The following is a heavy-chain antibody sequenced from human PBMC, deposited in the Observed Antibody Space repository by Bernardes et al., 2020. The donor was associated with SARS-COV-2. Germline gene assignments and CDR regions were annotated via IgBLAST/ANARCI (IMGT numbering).Heavy chain of an antibody. CDR1: GISFSNYA. CDR2: ITGSGGST. D-gene: IGHD6-13*01. J-gene: IGHJ4*02. V-gene: IGHV3-23*01. Sequence: GGSLSLSCVASGISFSNYAMSWVRQAPGRGLEWVSVITGSGGSTYHADSVKGRFTVSRDISDNTVYMQMNSLRVEDTAVYYCARGGGRIGPTGKGIDFDYWGQGALVTVSS. CDR3: ARGGGRIGPTGKGIDFDY.